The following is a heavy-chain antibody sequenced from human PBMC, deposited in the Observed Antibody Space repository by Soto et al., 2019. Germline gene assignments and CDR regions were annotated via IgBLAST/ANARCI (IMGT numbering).Heavy chain of an antibody. V-gene: IGHV4-4*02. Sequence: SSETLSLTCAVSGGSISSSNWWSWVRQPPGKGLEWIGEIYHSGSTNYNPSLKSRVTISVDKSKNQFSLKLSSVTAADTAVYYCARSWGYYYDSSGPLDYWGQGTLVTVSS. CDR2: IYHSGST. J-gene: IGHJ4*02. CDR3: ARSWGYYYDSSGPLDY. CDR1: GGSISSSNW. D-gene: IGHD3-22*01.